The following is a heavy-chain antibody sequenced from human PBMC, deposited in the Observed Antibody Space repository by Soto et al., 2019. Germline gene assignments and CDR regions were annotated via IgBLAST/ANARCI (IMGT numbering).Heavy chain of an antibody. D-gene: IGHD1-26*01. V-gene: IGHV4-4*02. Sequence: QVQLQESGPGLVKPSGTLSLTCAVSGGSISSSNWWSWVRQPPGKGLEWIGEIYHSGSTNYNPSLXXRXPLSVDKSKNQFSLKLTSVTAADTAVYYCARVSGSYYYGMDVWGQGTTVTVSS. CDR1: GGSISSSNW. CDR2: IYHSGST. CDR3: ARVSGSYYYGMDV. J-gene: IGHJ6*02.